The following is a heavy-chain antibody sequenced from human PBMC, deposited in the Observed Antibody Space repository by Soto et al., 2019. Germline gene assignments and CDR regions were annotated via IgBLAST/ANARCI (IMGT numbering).Heavy chain of an antibody. CDR1: GGTFSSYA. CDR3: ASASSWSPREYYYYGMDV. J-gene: IGHJ6*02. D-gene: IGHD6-13*01. V-gene: IGHV1-69*13. Sequence: ASVKVSCKASGGTFSSYAISWVRQAPGQGLEWMGGIIPIFGTANYAQKFQGRVTITADESTSTAYMELSSLRSEDTAVYYCASASSWSPREYYYYGMDVWGQGTTVTVSS. CDR2: IIPIFGTA.